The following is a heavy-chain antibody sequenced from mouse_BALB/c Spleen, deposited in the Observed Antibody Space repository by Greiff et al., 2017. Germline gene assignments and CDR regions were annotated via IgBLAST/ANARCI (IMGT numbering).Heavy chain of an antibody. J-gene: IGHJ2*02. CDR2: IRLKSNNYAT. V-gene: IGHV6-6*02. D-gene: IGHD3-2*01. Sequence: EVQLVESGGGLVQPGGSMKLSCVASGFTFSNYWMNWVRQSPEKGLEWVAAIRLKSNNYATHYAESVKGRFTISSDDSKSIVYIQMNNLSAEDTGIYYCTRDCDRDSFDYWGQGTSVTVSS. CDR1: GFTFSNYW. CDR3: TRDCDRDSFDY.